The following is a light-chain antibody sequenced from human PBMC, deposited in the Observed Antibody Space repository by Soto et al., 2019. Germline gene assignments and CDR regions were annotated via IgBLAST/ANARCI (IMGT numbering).Light chain of an antibody. V-gene: IGKV1-5*01. Sequence: DIQMTQSPSTLSASVGDRVTITCRASQSISSWLAWYQQKPGKAPKLLIYDASSLESGVPSRFSDSGSGTEFTLTFSSLQPDDFATYYCQQYNSYSLTFGQGTKVEIK. CDR3: QQYNSYSLT. J-gene: IGKJ1*01. CDR1: QSISSW. CDR2: DAS.